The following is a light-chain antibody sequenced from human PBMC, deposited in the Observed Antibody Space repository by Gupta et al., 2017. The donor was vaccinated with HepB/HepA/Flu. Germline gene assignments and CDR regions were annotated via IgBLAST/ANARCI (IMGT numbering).Light chain of an antibody. V-gene: IGKV4-1*01. Sequence: IVMTQSPHSLAVSLGERAPINCKSSQSVFSSSTNKTYLAWYQQKPGRPPKLLIYWASTRESGVPDRFSGSGSGTDFTLTISTLQAEDVAVYYCQQYYTTPPTFGQGTKVEIK. J-gene: IGKJ1*01. CDR3: QQYYTTPPT. CDR1: QSVFSSSTNKTY. CDR2: WAS.